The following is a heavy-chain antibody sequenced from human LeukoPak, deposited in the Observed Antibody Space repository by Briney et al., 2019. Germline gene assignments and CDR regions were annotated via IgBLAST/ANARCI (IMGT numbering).Heavy chain of an antibody. D-gene: IGHD2-15*01. Sequence: GGSLRLSCAASGFTFSIYGTHWVRQAPDKGLEWVAFILYYGSNTYYADSVTGRFTISRDNPKNTLYLQVNSQRAEHTVVYYCAKDINCGGGSCYSAAFDYWGQGTLVTVSS. CDR3: AKDINCGGGSCYSAAFDY. V-gene: IGHV3-30*02. J-gene: IGHJ4*01. CDR2: ILYYGSNT. CDR1: GFTFSIYG.